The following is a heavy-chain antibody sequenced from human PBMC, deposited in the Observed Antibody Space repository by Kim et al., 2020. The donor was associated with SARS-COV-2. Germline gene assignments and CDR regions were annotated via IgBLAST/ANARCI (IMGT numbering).Heavy chain of an antibody. CDR2: INHSGST. CDR1: GGSFSGYY. D-gene: IGHD6-19*01. CDR3: ARGTRQWLVRGPYYYYMDV. V-gene: IGHV4-34*01. J-gene: IGHJ6*03. Sequence: SETLSLTCAVYGGSFSGYYWSWIRQPPGKGLEWVGEINHSGSTNYNPSLKSRVTISVDTYKNQFSLKLSSVTAADTAVYYCARGTRQWLVRGPYYYYMDVGGKGTTVPVS.